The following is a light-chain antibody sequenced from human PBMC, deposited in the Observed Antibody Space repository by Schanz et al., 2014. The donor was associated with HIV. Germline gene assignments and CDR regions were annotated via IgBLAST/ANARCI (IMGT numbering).Light chain of an antibody. V-gene: IGKV3D-15*01. CDR3: QQYGGSPLT. CDR2: RAS. CDR1: QSVSSN. J-gene: IGKJ4*01. Sequence: EIVMTQSPATLSVSLGDRVTLSCRASQSVSSNLAWYQQKPGQAPRLLIYRASTRATGIAARFSGSGSGTEFTLTISSLQSEDFAVYYCQQYGGSPLTFGGGTKVEIK.